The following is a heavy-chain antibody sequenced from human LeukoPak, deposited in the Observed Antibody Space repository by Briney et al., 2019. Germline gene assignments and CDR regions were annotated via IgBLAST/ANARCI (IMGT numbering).Heavy chain of an antibody. J-gene: IGHJ5*02. V-gene: IGHV4-31*03. Sequence: SETLSLTCTVSGVSISSGGYYWSWIRQHPGKGLEWIGYIYYSGSTYYNPSLKSRVTISVDTSKNQFSLKLSSVTAADTAVYYCARASGDHNWFDPWGQGTLVTVSS. CDR1: GVSISSGGYY. D-gene: IGHD5-24*01. CDR3: ARASGDHNWFDP. CDR2: IYYSGST.